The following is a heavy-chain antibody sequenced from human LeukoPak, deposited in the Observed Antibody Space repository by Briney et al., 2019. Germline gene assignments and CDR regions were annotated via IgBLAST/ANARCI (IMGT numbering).Heavy chain of an antibody. CDR3: ARHPGSGRVEWYYFDY. CDR2: IYYSGST. Sequence: SETLSLTCTVSGGSISSYYWSWIRQPPGKGLEWIGYIYYSGSTNYNPSLKSRVTISVDTSKNQFSLKLSSVTAADTAVYYCARHPGSGRVEWYYFDYWGQGTLVTVSS. J-gene: IGHJ4*02. D-gene: IGHD3-10*01. CDR1: GGSISSYY. V-gene: IGHV4-59*08.